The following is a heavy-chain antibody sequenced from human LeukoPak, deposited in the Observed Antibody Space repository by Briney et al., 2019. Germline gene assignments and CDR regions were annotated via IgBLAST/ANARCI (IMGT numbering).Heavy chain of an antibody. D-gene: IGHD3-22*01. CDR1: GGSISGYY. CDR3: ARSPPGWYYDNSGQFYFDT. V-gene: IGHV4-59*08. CDR2: ISFTGNT. J-gene: IGHJ4*02. Sequence: SETLSLTCTVSGGSISGYYWSWIRQSPGKRLEWIAYISFTGNTNYNPSLKSRVTISLDTSKTHFSLTLSSLTAADTAVYYCARSPPGWYYDNSGQFYFDTWGQGALVTVSS.